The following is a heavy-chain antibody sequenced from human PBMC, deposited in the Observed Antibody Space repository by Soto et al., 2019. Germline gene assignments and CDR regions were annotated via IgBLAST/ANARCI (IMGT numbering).Heavy chain of an antibody. CDR1: GFTFSSYA. V-gene: IGHV3-23*01. D-gene: IGHD1-26*01. CDR2: ISGSGGST. CDR3: AKASYRELLAEY. J-gene: IGHJ4*02. Sequence: PGWSLRLSCAASGFTFSSYAMSLVRQAPGKGLEWVSSISGSGGSTYYADYVKGRFTISRDNSKNTLYLQMNSLRAEDTAVYYCAKASYRELLAEYWGEGTPVTVSS.